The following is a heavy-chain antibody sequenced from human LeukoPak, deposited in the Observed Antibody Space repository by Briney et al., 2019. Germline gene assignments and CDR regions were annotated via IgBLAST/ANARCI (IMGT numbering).Heavy chain of an antibody. J-gene: IGHJ4*02. CDR2: IIPILGIA. D-gene: IGHD4-17*01. CDR1: GYTFTGYY. CDR3: ARGGWDGDYNFDY. V-gene: IGHV1-69*04. Sequence: SVKVSCKASGYTFTGYYMHWVRQAPGQGLEWMGRIIPILGIANYAQKFQGRVTITADKSTSTAYMELSSLRSEDTAVYYCARGGWDGDYNFDYWGQGTLVTVSS.